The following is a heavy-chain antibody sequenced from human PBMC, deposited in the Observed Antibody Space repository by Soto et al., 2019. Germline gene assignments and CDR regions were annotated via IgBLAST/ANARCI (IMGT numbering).Heavy chain of an antibody. CDR1: GGSSSGYY. D-gene: IGHD3-22*01. CDR2: IYHSGST. V-gene: IGHV4-34*01. Sequence: SETLSLTCAVHGGSSSGYYWDWIRQPPGKGLEWIGEIYHSGSTNYNPSLKSRVTISVDKSKNQFSLKLSSVTAADTAVYYCARDRYDSSGYVIIDAFDIWGQGTMVTVSS. CDR3: ARDRYDSSGYVIIDAFDI. J-gene: IGHJ3*02.